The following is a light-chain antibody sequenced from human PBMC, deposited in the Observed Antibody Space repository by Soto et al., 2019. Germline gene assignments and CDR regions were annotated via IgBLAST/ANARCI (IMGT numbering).Light chain of an antibody. Sequence: IVLTQSPGTLSLSPGETATLSCRASESPSQHSIAWYQQKPGQAPRLLIYGVSGRATGIPDRFSGSGSGTDFTLTISGLEPEDFAVYFCQQFQSSLRTFGQGTKVDIK. CDR3: QQFQSSLRT. V-gene: IGKV3-20*01. J-gene: IGKJ1*01. CDR1: ESPSQHS. CDR2: GVS.